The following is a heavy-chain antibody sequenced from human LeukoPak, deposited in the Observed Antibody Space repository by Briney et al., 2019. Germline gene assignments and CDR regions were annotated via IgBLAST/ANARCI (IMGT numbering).Heavy chain of an antibody. CDR1: GFTFSTYA. CDR3: AKERSSGVYRLLDY. V-gene: IGHV3-23*01. D-gene: IGHD3-22*01. J-gene: IGHJ4*02. Sequence: GGSLRLSCAASGFTFSTYAMNWVRQAPGKGLEWVSGISGSGDNTYYTDSVKGRFTIPRDNSKDTLYLQMNSLRAEDTAVYYCAKERSSGVYRLLDYWGQGTLVTVSS. CDR2: ISGSGDNT.